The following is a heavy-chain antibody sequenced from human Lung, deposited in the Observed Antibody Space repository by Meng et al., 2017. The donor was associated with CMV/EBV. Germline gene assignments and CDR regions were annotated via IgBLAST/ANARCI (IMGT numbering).Heavy chain of an antibody. CDR1: GYIFTKYG. CDR3: ARDAGTIAVSGIGDY. Sequence: SVKVSCXASGYIFTKYGVNWMRQAPGQGPEWMGWISAYNGDTMYAPKVQGRVTMTTDTSTSTAYMELRGLRSDDMAVYYCARDAGTIAVSGIGDYWGQGTLVTVSS. D-gene: IGHD6-19*01. CDR2: ISAYNGDT. J-gene: IGHJ4*02. V-gene: IGHV1-18*03.